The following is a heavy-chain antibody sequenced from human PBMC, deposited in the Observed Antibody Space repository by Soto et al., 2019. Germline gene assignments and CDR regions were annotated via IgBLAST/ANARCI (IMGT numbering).Heavy chain of an antibody. J-gene: IGHJ4*02. CDR3: ARDRDIVVVPAAVSDY. D-gene: IGHD2-2*01. CDR2: ISSSSIYI. Sequence: GGSLRLSCAASGFTFSSYSMNWVRQAPGKGLEWVSSISSSSIYIYYADSVKGRFTISRDNAKNSLYLQMNSLRAEDTAVYYCARDRDIVVVPAAVSDYWGQGTLVTVSS. V-gene: IGHV3-21*01. CDR1: GFTFSSYS.